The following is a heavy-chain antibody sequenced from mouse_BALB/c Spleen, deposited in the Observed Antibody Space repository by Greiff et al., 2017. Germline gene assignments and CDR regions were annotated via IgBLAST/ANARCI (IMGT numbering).Heavy chain of an antibody. Sequence: EVKVVESGGGLVQPGGSRKLSCAASGFTFSSFGMHWVRQAPEKGLEWVAYISSGSSTIYYADTVKGRFTISRDNPKNTLFLQMTSLRSEDTAMYYCAREDGYDSYAMDYWGQGTSVTVSS. CDR3: AREDGYDSYAMDY. CDR2: ISSGSSTI. J-gene: IGHJ4*01. V-gene: IGHV5-17*02. D-gene: IGHD2-2*01. CDR1: GFTFSSFG.